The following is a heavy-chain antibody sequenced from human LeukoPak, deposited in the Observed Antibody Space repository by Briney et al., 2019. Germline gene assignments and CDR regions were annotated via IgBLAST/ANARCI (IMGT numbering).Heavy chain of an antibody. CDR2: IYTSGST. CDR3: ARGGLAWLQFLYFDY. V-gene: IGHV4-61*02. D-gene: IGHD5-24*01. J-gene: IGHJ4*02. Sequence: PSETLSLTCTVSGGSISSGSYYWSWIRQPAGKGLEWIGRIYTSGSTNYNPSLKSRVTISVDTSKNQFSLKLSSVTAADTAVYYCARGGLAWLQFLYFDYWGQGTLVTVSS. CDR1: GGSISSGSYY.